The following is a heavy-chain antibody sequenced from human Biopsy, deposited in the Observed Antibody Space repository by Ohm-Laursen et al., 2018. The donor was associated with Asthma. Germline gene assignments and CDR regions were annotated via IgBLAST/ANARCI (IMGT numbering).Heavy chain of an antibody. CDR1: GFTASRDH. J-gene: IGHJ4*02. CDR3: AKRRGYSGHDNDY. Sequence: SLRLSCSASGFTASRDHMFWVRQAPGKGLEWVSVIYSGGTSHTADSVRGRFTISRDFSKNTLHLQMHSLRVEDTAVYYCAKRRGYSGHDNDYWGQGTLVIVSS. CDR2: IYSGGTS. D-gene: IGHD5-12*01. V-gene: IGHV3-53*01.